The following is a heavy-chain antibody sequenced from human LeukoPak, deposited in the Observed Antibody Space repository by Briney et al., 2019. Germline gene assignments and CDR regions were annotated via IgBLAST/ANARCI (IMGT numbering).Heavy chain of an antibody. D-gene: IGHD1-26*01. CDR1: GFSLNTYS. CDR3: VRDKRREVPFNY. J-gene: IGHJ4*02. V-gene: IGHV3-48*01. Sequence: GSLRLSCAASGFSLNTYSMNWVRQPPGKGLEWVSYITASSETIYYADSVKGRFTISRDNAKNALYLQMESLRAEDTAVYYCVRDKRREVPFNYWGQGTGVIVP. CDR2: ITASSETI.